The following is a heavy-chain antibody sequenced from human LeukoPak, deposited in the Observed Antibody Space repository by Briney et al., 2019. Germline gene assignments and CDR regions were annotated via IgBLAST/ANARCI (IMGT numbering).Heavy chain of an antibody. Sequence: GGSLRLSCAASGFTVNSYALSWIRQAPGKGLAWVSLIYSDGVTHYADSVKGRFTISRDNSKNTVYLQMNSLRDEDTAVYFCARDRAEGKTWVEFDPWGQGTLVTVSS. CDR1: GFTVNSYA. V-gene: IGHV3-66*02. J-gene: IGHJ5*02. CDR3: ARDRAEGKTWVEFDP. CDR2: IYSDGVT.